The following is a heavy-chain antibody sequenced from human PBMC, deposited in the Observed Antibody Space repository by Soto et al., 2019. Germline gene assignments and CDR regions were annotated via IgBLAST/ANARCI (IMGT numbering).Heavy chain of an antibody. D-gene: IGHD3-22*01. Sequence: LGETLKISCKGSGYSFTSYWISWVRQMPGKXLEWMGRIDPSDSYTNYSPSFQGHVTISADKSISTAYLQWSSLKASDTAVYYCARKQYYYDSSGYYPNDAFDIWGQGTMVTVS. CDR1: GYSFTSYW. CDR3: ARKQYYYDSSGYYPNDAFDI. J-gene: IGHJ3*02. V-gene: IGHV5-10-1*01. CDR2: IDPSDSYT.